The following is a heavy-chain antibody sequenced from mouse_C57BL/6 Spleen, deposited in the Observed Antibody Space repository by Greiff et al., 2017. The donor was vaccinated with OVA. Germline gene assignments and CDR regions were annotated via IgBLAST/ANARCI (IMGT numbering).Heavy chain of an antibody. Sequence: QVQLQQPGTELVKPGASVKLSCKASGYTFTSYWMHWVKQRPGQGLEWIGNINPSNGGTNYNEKFKSKATLTVDKSSSTAYMQLSSLTSEDSAVYYGAREGGVTTWYFDVWGTGTTVTVSS. D-gene: IGHD2-2*01. CDR3: AREGGVTTWYFDV. J-gene: IGHJ1*03. V-gene: IGHV1-53*01. CDR1: GYTFTSYW. CDR2: INPSNGGT.